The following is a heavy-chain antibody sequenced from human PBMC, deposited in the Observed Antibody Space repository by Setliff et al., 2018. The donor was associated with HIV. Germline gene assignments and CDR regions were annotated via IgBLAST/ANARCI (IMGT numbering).Heavy chain of an antibody. V-gene: IGHV4-34*01. J-gene: IGHJ3*02. CDR3: ARVFPPTRGATTNTPPGVFDI. CDR1: GGSFSDNY. CDR2: INHNGNI. D-gene: IGHD1-1*01. Sequence: PSETLSLTCAVYGGSFSDNYWSWIRQPPGKGLDWIAEINHNGNINYNPSLKSRVTISMDPSKNQFSLKLSSVTAADTAVYYCARVFPPTRGATTNTPPGVFDIWGQGTMVTVSS.